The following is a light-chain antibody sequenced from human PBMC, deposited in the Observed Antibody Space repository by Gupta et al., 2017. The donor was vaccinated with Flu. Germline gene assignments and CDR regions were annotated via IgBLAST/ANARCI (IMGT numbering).Light chain of an antibody. J-gene: IGLJ1*01. CDR3: SSYTSSGALYV. Sequence: SSDVGGYNNVSWYQQHPGKAPKLTIYEVSNRPSGVSNRFSGSKSGNTASLAISGLQTEDEADYYCSSYTSSGALYVFGTGTKVTVL. CDR2: EVS. CDR1: SSDVGGYNN. V-gene: IGLV2-14*01.